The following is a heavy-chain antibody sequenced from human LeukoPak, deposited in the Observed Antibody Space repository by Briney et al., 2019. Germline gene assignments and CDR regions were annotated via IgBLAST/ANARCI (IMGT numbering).Heavy chain of an antibody. CDR2: ISTSSGTI. V-gene: IGHV3-48*04. J-gene: IGHJ6*03. D-gene: IGHD5-18*01. CDR1: GFTFSNYG. CDR3: ARVPSGYTLGFGYFYYYMDG. Sequence: GGSLRLACAVSGFTFSNYGMTWVRQAPGKGLEWASYISTSSGTIYYTDSVKGRFTISRDNAKSALYLQMSSLTAEDTGVYYCARVPSGYTLGFGYFYYYMDGWGKGTTVAVSS.